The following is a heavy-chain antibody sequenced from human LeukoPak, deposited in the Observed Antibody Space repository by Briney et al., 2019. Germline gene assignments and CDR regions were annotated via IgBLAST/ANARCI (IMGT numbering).Heavy chain of an antibody. D-gene: IGHD1-26*01. CDR2: ISGSGGGT. V-gene: IGHV3-23*01. Sequence: GGSLRLSFAASGFTFSTYAMSWGRQAAGKGLEGGSLISGSGGGTYYSDSVKGRFTISRDNSKNTLYLQLNSLRVEDTAVYYCAKNRGAGSHYYYHMNVWGKGTTVTVSS. CDR1: GFTFSTYA. J-gene: IGHJ6*03. CDR3: AKNRGAGSHYYYHMNV.